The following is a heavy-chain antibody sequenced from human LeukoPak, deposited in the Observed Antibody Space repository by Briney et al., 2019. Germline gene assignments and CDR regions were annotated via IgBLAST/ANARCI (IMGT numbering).Heavy chain of an antibody. CDR3: ASYLLNPAMVYAAIPFNY. Sequence: GGSLRLSCAASGFTFSSYAMHWVRQAPGKGLEWVAVISYDGSNKYYADSVKGRFTISRDNSKNTLYLQMNSLRAEDTAVYYCASYLLNPAMVYAAIPFNYWGQGTLVTVSS. D-gene: IGHD2-8*01. CDR1: GFTFSSYA. CDR2: ISYDGSNK. J-gene: IGHJ4*02. V-gene: IGHV3-30-3*01.